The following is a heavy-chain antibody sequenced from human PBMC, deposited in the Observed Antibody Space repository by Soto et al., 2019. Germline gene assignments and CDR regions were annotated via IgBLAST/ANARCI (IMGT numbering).Heavy chain of an antibody. J-gene: IGHJ4*02. V-gene: IGHV4-30-2*01. CDR3: ARGTTTVTTFDY. D-gene: IGHD4-17*01. Sequence: SETLSLTCAVSVGSISSGGYSWSWIRQPPGKGLECIGYIYHSGSTYXNPSXXXXXXXXXXRSKNQLSLKLSSVTAADTAVYYCARGTTTVTTFDYWGQGTLVTVSS. CDR1: VGSISSGGYS. CDR2: IYHSGST.